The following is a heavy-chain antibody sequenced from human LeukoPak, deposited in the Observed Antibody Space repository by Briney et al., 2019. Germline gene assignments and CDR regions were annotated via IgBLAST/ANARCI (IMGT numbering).Heavy chain of an antibody. CDR3: ARHSYGGFPSWDY. V-gene: IGHV3-21*01. D-gene: IGHD4-23*01. Sequence: GGSLRLSCAASGFTFSSYSMNWVRQAPGKGLEWVSSISSSSSYIYYADSVKGRFTISRDNAKNSLYLQMNSLRAEDTAVYYCARHSYGGFPSWDYWGQGTLVTVSS. J-gene: IGHJ4*02. CDR2: ISSSSSYI. CDR1: GFTFSSYS.